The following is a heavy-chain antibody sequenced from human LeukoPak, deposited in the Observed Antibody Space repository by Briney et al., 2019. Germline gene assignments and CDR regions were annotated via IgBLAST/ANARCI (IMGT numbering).Heavy chain of an antibody. CDR2: ISSSNSL. CDR3: ARDRYCSSSSCYAGFDY. Sequence: PGGSLRLSCATSGFTFSTYSMNWVRQAPGKGLEWVSYISSSNSLYYADSVKGRFTISRDNAKNSLFLQMSSLRAEDTAVYYCARDRYCSSSSCYAGFDYWGQGTLVTVSS. D-gene: IGHD2-2*01. CDR1: GFTFSTYS. J-gene: IGHJ4*02. V-gene: IGHV3-21*05.